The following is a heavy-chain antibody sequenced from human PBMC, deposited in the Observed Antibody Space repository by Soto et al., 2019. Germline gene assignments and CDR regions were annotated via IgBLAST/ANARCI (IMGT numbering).Heavy chain of an antibody. CDR2: IYYSGST. Sequence: SETLSLTCTVSGGSISSYYWSWIRQPPGKGLEWIGYIYYSGSTNYNPSLKSRVTISVDTSKNQFSLKLSSVTAADTAVYYCARVTRGNWFDPWGQGTLVTVSS. V-gene: IGHV4-59*01. CDR1: GGSISSYY. J-gene: IGHJ5*02. CDR3: ARVTRGNWFDP.